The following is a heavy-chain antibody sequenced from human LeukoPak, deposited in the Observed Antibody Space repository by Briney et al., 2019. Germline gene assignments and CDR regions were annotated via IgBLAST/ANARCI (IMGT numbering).Heavy chain of an antibody. CDR2: IYYSGST. Sequence: SETLSLTCTVSGGSISSYYWGWIRQPPGKGLEWIGSIYYSGSTYYNPSLKSRVTISVDTSKNQFSLKLSSVTAADTAVYYCARGFGRDYYGSGSYYDYWGQGTLVTVSS. CDR1: GGSISSYY. D-gene: IGHD3-10*01. J-gene: IGHJ4*02. V-gene: IGHV4-39*07. CDR3: ARGFGRDYYGSGSYYDY.